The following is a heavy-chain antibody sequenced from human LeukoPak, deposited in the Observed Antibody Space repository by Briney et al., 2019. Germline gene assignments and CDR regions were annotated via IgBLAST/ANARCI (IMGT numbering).Heavy chain of an antibody. CDR3: ARDINRWEIPRGGGFDS. Sequence: GGSLRLSCAASGFIFSTYSMNWVRQAPGKGLEGVSSISSSSSYMHYADSLKGRFTISRDNAKNSLFLQMNSLRAEDTAVYYCARDINRWEIPRGGGFDSWGRGALVTVSS. CDR2: ISSSSSYM. J-gene: IGHJ4*02. V-gene: IGHV3-21*01. CDR1: GFIFSTYS. D-gene: IGHD3-10*01.